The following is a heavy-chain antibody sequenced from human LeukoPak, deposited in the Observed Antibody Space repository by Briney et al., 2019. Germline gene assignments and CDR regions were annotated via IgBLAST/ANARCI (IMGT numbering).Heavy chain of an antibody. D-gene: IGHD5-18*01. CDR1: GFTFSAYS. Sequence: PGGSLRLSCAASGFTFSAYSMNWVRQAPGKGLEWVSYISTSSSTIYYADSVKGRFTISRDNAKNSLYPQMNSLRAEDTAVYYCARELWLRDWGQGTLVTVSS. CDR2: ISTSSSTI. CDR3: ARELWLRD. V-gene: IGHV3-48*01. J-gene: IGHJ4*02.